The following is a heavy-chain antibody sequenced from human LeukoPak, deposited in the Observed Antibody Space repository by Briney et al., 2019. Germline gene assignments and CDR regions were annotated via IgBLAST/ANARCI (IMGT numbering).Heavy chain of an antibody. Sequence: PSETLSLTXTVSGGSISRSSYYWGWIRQPPGKGLEWIGSIYYSGSTYYNPSLKSRVTISVDTSKNQFSLKLSSVTAADAAVYYCARHRINPRFGVVPLDYWGQGTLVTVSS. CDR3: ARHRINPRFGVVPLDY. V-gene: IGHV4-39*01. CDR1: GGSISRSSYY. J-gene: IGHJ4*02. D-gene: IGHD3-3*01. CDR2: IYYSGST.